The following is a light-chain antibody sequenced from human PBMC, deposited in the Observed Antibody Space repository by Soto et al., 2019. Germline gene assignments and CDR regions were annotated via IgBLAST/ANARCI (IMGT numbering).Light chain of an antibody. CDR2: DTS. J-gene: IGKJ1*01. CDR1: QSVSSY. V-gene: IGKV3-11*01. CDR3: QQRSNWPRT. Sequence: EIALTQSPGILSLSPGERATLSCRASQSVSSYLAWYQQKPGQAPRLLIYDTSNRATGIPARFSGSGSGTDFTLTISSLEPEDFAVYYCQQRSNWPRTFGQGTKVDIK.